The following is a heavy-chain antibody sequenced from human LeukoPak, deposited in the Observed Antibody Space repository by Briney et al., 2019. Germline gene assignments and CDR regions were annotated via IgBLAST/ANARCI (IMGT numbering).Heavy chain of an antibody. CDR2: IIPIFGTA. Sequence: SVKVSCKASGYTFTSYAMHWVRQAPGQGLEWMGGIIPIFGTANYAQKFQGRVTITADESTSTAYMELSSLRSEDTAVYYCARGADSTPFRYWGQGTLVTVSS. CDR1: GYTFTSYA. D-gene: IGHD5/OR15-5a*01. CDR3: ARGADSTPFRY. V-gene: IGHV1-69*13. J-gene: IGHJ4*02.